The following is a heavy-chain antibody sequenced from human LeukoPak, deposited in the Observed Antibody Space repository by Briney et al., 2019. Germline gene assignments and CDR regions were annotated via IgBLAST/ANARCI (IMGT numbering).Heavy chain of an antibody. Sequence: TGGSLRLSCAASGFTFSSYSMNWVRQAPGKGLEWVSSISSSSSYIYYADSVKGRFTISRDNAKNSLYLQMTSLRAEDTAVYYCARDRALWFGELSHGGFDYWGQGTLVTVSS. CDR2: ISSSSSYI. CDR1: GFTFSSYS. V-gene: IGHV3-21*01. J-gene: IGHJ4*02. D-gene: IGHD3-10*01. CDR3: ARDRALWFGELSHGGFDY.